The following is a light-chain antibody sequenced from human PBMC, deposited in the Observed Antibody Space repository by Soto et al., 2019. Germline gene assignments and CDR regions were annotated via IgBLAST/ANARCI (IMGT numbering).Light chain of an antibody. Sequence: QSALTQPHSVSGSPGQSVTISCTGTSSDVGGYIFVSWYQQRPGKAPKLMIYDVNKRPSGVPDRFSGSKSGNTASLTISGLQAADEADYYCSLYTSENTYVFGTGTKLTVL. CDR2: DVN. CDR3: SLYTSENTYV. J-gene: IGLJ1*01. CDR1: SSDVGGYIF. V-gene: IGLV2-11*01.